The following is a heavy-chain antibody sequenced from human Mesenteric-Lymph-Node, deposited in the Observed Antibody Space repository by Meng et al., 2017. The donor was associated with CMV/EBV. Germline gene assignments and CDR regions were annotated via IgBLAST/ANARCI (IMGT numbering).Heavy chain of an antibody. CDR1: GGSFSGYY. Sequence: SETLSLTCAVYGGSFSGYYWSWIRQPPGKGLEWIGEINHSGSTNYNPSLKSRVTISVDTSKNQFSLKLRSVTAADTAVYYCTRDVGGYSSLWGQGTLVTVSS. CDR2: INHSGST. V-gene: IGHV4-34*01. J-gene: IGHJ4*02. CDR3: TRDVGGYSSL. D-gene: IGHD5-18*01.